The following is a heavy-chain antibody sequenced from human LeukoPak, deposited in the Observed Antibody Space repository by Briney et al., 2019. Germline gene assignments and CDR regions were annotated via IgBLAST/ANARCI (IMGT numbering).Heavy chain of an antibody. Sequence: SVKVSCKASGGTFSSYTISWVRQAPGQGLEWMGRIIPILGIANYAQKFQGRVTITADKSTSTAYMELSSLRSEDTAVYYCARDIGQVPSTVTIGYWGQGTLVTVSS. D-gene: IGHD4-11*01. J-gene: IGHJ4*02. CDR2: IIPILGIA. CDR1: GGTFSSYT. V-gene: IGHV1-69*04. CDR3: ARDIGQVPSTVTIGY.